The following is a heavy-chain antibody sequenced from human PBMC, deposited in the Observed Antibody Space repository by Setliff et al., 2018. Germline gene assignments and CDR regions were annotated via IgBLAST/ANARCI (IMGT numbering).Heavy chain of an antibody. CDR3: ARRRRIPYFENFFDN. CDR2: INGGGTAT. CDR1: GFTFSSSS. V-gene: IGHV3-21*04. D-gene: IGHD2-21*01. Sequence: GGSLRLSCAASGFTFSSSSMTWVRQAPGKGLEWVPAINGGGTATYYVDSVKGRFTISRDNAKHSLYLQMNSLRADDTAVYYCARRRRIPYFENFFDNWGQGTLVTVSS. J-gene: IGHJ4*01.